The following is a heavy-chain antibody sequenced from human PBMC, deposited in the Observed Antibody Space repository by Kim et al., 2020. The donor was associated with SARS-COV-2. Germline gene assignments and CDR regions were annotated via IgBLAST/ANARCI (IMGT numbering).Heavy chain of an antibody. V-gene: IGHV3-53*04. J-gene: IGHJ6*02. D-gene: IGHD6-19*01. CDR2: IYSGGST. CDR3: ARGGEIAVAGYYYYYGMDV. Sequence: GGSLRLSCAASGFTVSSNYMSWVRQAPGKGLEWVSVIYSGGSTYYADSVKGRFTISRHNSKNTLYLQMNSLRAEDTAVYYCARGGEIAVAGYYYYYGMDVWGQGTTVTVSS. CDR1: GFTVSSNY.